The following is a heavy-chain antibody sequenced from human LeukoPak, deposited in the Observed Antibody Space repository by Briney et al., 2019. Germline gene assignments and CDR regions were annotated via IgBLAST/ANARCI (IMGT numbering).Heavy chain of an antibody. CDR3: ARLLLLAPFHQYYYGMDV. CDR1: GGTFSSYA. J-gene: IGHJ6*04. CDR2: IIPIIGTA. Sequence: SVKVSCKASGGTFSSYAISWVRQAPGQGLEWMGGIIPIIGTANYAQKFQGRVTITADESTSTAYMELSSLRSEDTAVYYCARLLLLAPFHQYYYGMDVWGKGTTVTVSS. D-gene: IGHD2-15*01. V-gene: IGHV1-69*01.